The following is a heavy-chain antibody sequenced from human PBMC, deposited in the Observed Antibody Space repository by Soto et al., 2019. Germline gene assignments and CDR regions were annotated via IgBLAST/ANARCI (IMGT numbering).Heavy chain of an antibody. Sequence: EVQLLESGGGLVQPGGSLRLSCAASGFTFTSYAMNWVRQAPGKGLEWVSVISGSGGSTYYADSVKGRFTISRDNSKNTLYLQMNSLRAEDTAVYYCAKRTTGWYFDLWGRGTLVTVCS. CDR2: ISGSGGST. V-gene: IGHV3-23*01. CDR1: GFTFTSYA. J-gene: IGHJ2*01. CDR3: AKRTTGWYFDL.